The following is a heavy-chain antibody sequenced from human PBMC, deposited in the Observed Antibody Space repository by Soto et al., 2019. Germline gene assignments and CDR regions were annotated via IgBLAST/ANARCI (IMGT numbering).Heavy chain of an antibody. V-gene: IGHV4-31*03. Sequence: QVQLQESGPGLVKPSQTLSLTCTVSGASISSGNYYWNWVRPYPGKGLEWVGYIYHRGTTYYNPSLKSRLSISLDTSKNQFSLKVSSVTAADTAVYYCARASFDYLWLYDYWGQGTLVTVSS. CDR3: ARASFDYLWLYDY. J-gene: IGHJ4*02. CDR2: IYHRGTT. D-gene: IGHD3-9*01. CDR1: GASISSGNYY.